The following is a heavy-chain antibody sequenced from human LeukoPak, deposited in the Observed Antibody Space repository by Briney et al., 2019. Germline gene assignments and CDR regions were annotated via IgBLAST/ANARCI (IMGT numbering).Heavy chain of an antibody. D-gene: IGHD6-19*01. J-gene: IGHJ5*02. CDR1: GYTFTSYA. Sequence: SVKVSCKASGYTFTSYAISWVRQAPGQGLEWMGRIIPILGIANYAQKFQGRVTITADKSTSTAYMELSSLRSEDTAVYYCARDLLGSGCGQFDPWGQGTLVTVSS. CDR2: IIPILGIA. V-gene: IGHV1-69*04. CDR3: ARDLLGSGCGQFDP.